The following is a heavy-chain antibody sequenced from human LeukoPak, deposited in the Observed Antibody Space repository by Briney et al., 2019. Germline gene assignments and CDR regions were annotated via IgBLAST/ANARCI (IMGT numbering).Heavy chain of an antibody. CDR2: ISAYNGNT. CDR1: GYTFTSYG. CDR3: ARQGGGPYSGSPFDY. Sequence: ASVTVSCTASGYTFTSYGISWVRQAPGQGLEWMGWISAYNGNTNYAQKLQGRVTMTTDTSTSTAHMELRSLRSEDTAVYYCARQGGGPYSGSPFDYWGQGTLVTVSS. V-gene: IGHV1-18*01. J-gene: IGHJ4*02. D-gene: IGHD1-26*01.